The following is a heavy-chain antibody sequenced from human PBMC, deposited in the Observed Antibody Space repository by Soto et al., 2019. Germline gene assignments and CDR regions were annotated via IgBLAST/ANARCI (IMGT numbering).Heavy chain of an antibody. V-gene: IGHV3-23*01. Sequence: GGSLRLSCEASGFTFSNYAMSWVRQAPGKGLEWVSTIVGIGENTYYADSVEGRFTISRDSSKNTLYLQMNSLRAEDTAIYHCAINDFWSGVTFSLDFWGQGTLVTVSS. CDR2: IVGIGENT. CDR3: AINDFWSGVTFSLDF. CDR1: GFTFSNYA. D-gene: IGHD3-3*01. J-gene: IGHJ4*02.